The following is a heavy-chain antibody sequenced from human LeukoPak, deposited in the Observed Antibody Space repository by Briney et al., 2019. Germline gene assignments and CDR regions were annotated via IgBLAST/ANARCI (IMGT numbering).Heavy chain of an antibody. D-gene: IGHD3-22*01. CDR2: INSDGSST. CDR1: GFTFSFYA. Sequence: GGSLRLSCAASGFTFSFYAMSWVRQAPGRGLVWVSRINSDGSSTSYADSVKGRFTISRDNAKNTLYLQMNSLRAEDTAVYYCARSYDSSGYSTVGFDYWGQGTLVTVSS. CDR3: ARSYDSSGYSTVGFDY. J-gene: IGHJ4*02. V-gene: IGHV3-74*01.